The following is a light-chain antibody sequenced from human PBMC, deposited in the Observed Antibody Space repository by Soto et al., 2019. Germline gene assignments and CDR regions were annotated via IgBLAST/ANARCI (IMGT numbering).Light chain of an antibody. CDR1: QSIRSN. CDR3: QQSHRIPWT. J-gene: IGKJ1*01. V-gene: IGKV1-39*01. Sequence: DIQMTQSPSSLFASVGDRVTLTCRASQSIRSNVNGYQQKPGKAPKLLSDSASHLQRVGPSTFSGRGSVTDFTLTSSSLQPEDFATYSCQQSHRIPWTFGPGTKVDIK. CDR2: SAS.